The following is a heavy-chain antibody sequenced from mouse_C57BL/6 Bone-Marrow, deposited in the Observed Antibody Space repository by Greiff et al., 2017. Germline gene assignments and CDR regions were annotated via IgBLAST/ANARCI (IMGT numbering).Heavy chain of an antibody. J-gene: IGHJ2*01. Sequence: VQLQQPGAELVMPGASVKLSCKASGYTFTSYWMHWVKQRPGQGLEWIGEIDPSDSYTNYNQKFKGKSTLTVDKSSSTAYMQLSSLTSEDSAVYYCARITTVAHYFDYWGQGTTLTVSS. D-gene: IGHD1-1*01. CDR3: ARITTVAHYFDY. CDR1: GYTFTSYW. CDR2: IDPSDSYT. V-gene: IGHV1-69*01.